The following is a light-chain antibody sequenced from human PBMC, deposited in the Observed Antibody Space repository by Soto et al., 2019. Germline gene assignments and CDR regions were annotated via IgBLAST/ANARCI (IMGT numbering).Light chain of an antibody. CDR2: DVS. CDR1: SSDVGGYKY. Sequence: QSALTQPASVSGSPGQSITISCTGTSSDVGGYKYVYWYQQHPGKAPKLMIYDVSNRPSGVSYRFSGSKSGNTASLTISGLQAEDEADYYCISYISSGTYVFGTGTKVTVL. J-gene: IGLJ1*01. V-gene: IGLV2-14*01. CDR3: ISYISSGTYV.